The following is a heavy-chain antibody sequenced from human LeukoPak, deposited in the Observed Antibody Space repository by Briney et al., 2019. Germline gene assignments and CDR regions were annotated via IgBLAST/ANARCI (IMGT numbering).Heavy chain of an antibody. CDR2: ISYDGSNK. Sequence: GGCLRLSCAASGFTFNTYWMTWVRQAPGKGLEWVAVISYDGSNKYYADSVKGRFTISRDNSKNTLYLQMNSLRAEDTAVYYCARDNCRSTSCYGFDYWGQGTLVTVSS. CDR3: ARDNCRSTSCYGFDY. D-gene: IGHD2-2*01. J-gene: IGHJ4*02. CDR1: GFTFNTYW. V-gene: IGHV3-30-3*01.